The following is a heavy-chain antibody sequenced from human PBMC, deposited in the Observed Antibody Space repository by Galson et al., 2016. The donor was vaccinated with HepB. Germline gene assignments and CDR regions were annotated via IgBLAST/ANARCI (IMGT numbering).Heavy chain of an antibody. Sequence: SLRLSCAASGFTFSTFAITWVRQDPGTGLASVSTMNGGGGKTHHADSVKSRYPISRDNSKNTLYLEMNNLKAEDTAIYYCATEYVLRSLESSSYYFYGLDVWGQGTTVTVSS. CDR3: ATEYVLRSLESSSYYFYGLDV. CDR1: GFTFSTFA. D-gene: IGHD3-3*01. CDR2: MNGGGGKT. V-gene: IGHV3-23*01. J-gene: IGHJ6*02.